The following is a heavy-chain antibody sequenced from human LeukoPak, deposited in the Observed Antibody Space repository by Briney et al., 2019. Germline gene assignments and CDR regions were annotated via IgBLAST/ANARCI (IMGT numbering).Heavy chain of an antibody. CDR3: AKVIAGIVGAKVAFDI. D-gene: IGHD1-26*01. V-gene: IGHV3-73*01. CDR2: IRGKPNSYAT. CDR1: GFTFTGSA. J-gene: IGHJ3*02. Sequence: PGGSLRLSCAASGFTFTGSAMHWVRQASGKGLEWVGRIRGKPNSYATTYAASVRGRFTFSRDDSTNTAYLQMNSLRAEDTAVYYCAKVIAGIVGAKVAFDIWGQGTMVTVSS.